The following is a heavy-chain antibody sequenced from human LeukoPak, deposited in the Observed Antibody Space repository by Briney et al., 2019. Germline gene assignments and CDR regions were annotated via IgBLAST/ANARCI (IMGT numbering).Heavy chain of an antibody. V-gene: IGHV4-34*01. J-gene: IGHJ4*02. D-gene: IGHD3-10*01. CDR2: INHSGST. CDR1: GGSISSYY. Sequence: SETLSLTCTVSGGSISSYYWSWIRQPPGKGLEWIGEINHSGSTNYNPSLKSRVTISVDTSKNQFSLKLSSVTAADTAVYYCARVYIMVRGVTLYYFDYWGQGTLVTVSS. CDR3: ARVYIMVRGVTLYYFDY.